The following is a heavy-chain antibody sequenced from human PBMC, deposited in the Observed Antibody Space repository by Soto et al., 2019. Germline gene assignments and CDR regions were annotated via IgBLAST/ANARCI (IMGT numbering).Heavy chain of an antibody. V-gene: IGHV4-31*03. CDR3: ARGGGITPQLGEFDY. Sequence: QVQLQESGPGLVKPSQTLSLTCTVSGGSISSGGYYWSWIRQHPGKGLEWIGYIYYSGSTYYNPSLKSRVTISVDTSKNQFSLKLSSVTAADTALYYCARGGGITPQLGEFDYWGQGTLVTVSS. CDR1: GGSISSGGYY. CDR2: IYYSGST. J-gene: IGHJ4*02. D-gene: IGHD3-10*01.